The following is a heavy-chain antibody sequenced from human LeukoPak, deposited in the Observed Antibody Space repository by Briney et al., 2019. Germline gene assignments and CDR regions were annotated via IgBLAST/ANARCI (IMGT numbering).Heavy chain of an antibody. CDR1: GGSISSYY. CDR2: IYYSGST. V-gene: IGHV4-39*01. CDR3: ARQAVNYYYYYMDV. Sequence: SETLSLTCTVSGGSISSYYWSWIRQPPGKGLEWIGSIYYSGSTYYNPSLKSRVTISVDTSKNQFSLKLSSVTAADTAVYYCARQAVNYYYYYMDVWGKGTTVTISS. D-gene: IGHD6-19*01. J-gene: IGHJ6*03.